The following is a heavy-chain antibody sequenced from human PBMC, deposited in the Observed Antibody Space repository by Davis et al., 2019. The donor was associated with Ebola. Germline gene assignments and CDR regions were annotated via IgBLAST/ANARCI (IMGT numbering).Heavy chain of an antibody. D-gene: IGHD2-2*01. CDR1: GGSISSGFYY. J-gene: IGHJ4*02. CDR3: ARSGHCSSPSCYGSQIDY. CDR2: IYTSGST. V-gene: IGHV4-61*09. Sequence: SETLSLTCTVSGGSISSGFYYWSWIRQPAGKGLEWIGHIYTSGSTNYNPSLKSRVTISVDTSKNQFSLKLSSVTAADTAVHYCARSGHCSSPSCYGSQIDYWGQGTLVTVSS.